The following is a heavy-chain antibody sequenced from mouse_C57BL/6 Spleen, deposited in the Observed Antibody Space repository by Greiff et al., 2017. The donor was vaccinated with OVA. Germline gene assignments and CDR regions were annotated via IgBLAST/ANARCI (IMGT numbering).Heavy chain of an antibody. CDR2: ISSGSSTI. CDR1: GFTFSDYG. J-gene: IGHJ3*01. V-gene: IGHV5-17*01. CDR3: ARGGYGSSYGGFAY. D-gene: IGHD1-1*01. Sequence: EVMLVESGGGLVKPGGSLKLSCAASGFTFSDYGMHWVRQAPEQGLEWVAYISSGSSTIYYADTVKGRFTISRDNAKNTLFLQMTSLRSEDTAMYYCARGGYGSSYGGFAYWGQGTLVTVSA.